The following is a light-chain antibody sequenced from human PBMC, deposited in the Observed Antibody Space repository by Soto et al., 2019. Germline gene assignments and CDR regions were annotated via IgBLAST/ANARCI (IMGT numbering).Light chain of an antibody. V-gene: IGKV1-5*03. CDR1: QSISSW. J-gene: IGKJ1*01. CDR3: QQYNSYWT. CDR2: KAS. Sequence: DIQMTHSPSTLSASVGDRVTITCRASQSISSWLAWYQQKPGKAPKLLIYKASSLESGVPSRFSGSGSGTDFTLTISSLQPDDFATYYCQQYNSYWTFGQGTKVEIK.